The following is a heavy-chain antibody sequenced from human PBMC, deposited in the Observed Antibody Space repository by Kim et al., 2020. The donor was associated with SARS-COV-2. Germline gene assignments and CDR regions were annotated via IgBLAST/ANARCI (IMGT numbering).Heavy chain of an antibody. CDR3: ARDNSYYEFWSGSNYYYGMDV. Sequence: GGSLRLSCAASGFTFSSYEMNWVRQAPGKGLEWVSYISSSGSTIYYADSVKGRFTISRDNAKNSLYLQMNSLRAEDTAVYYCARDNSYYEFWSGSNYYYGMDVWGKGTTVTVSS. CDR1: GFTFSSYE. D-gene: IGHD3-3*01. V-gene: IGHV3-48*03. CDR2: ISSSGSTI. J-gene: IGHJ6*04.